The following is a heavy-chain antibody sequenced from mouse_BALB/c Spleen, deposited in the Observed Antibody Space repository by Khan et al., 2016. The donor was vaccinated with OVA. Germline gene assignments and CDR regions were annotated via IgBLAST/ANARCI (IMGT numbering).Heavy chain of an antibody. V-gene: IGHV3-2*02. Sequence: EVELVESGPGLVKPSQSLSLTCTVTGYSITSGYGWNWIRQFPGNKLEWMGYISYSGSTNYNPSLKSRISITRETSKNQFFLQLTSVTTEDTATYYCARTARIKYWGQGTTLTVSS. CDR2: ISYSGST. J-gene: IGHJ2*01. CDR1: GYSITSGYG. D-gene: IGHD1-2*01. CDR3: ARTARIKY.